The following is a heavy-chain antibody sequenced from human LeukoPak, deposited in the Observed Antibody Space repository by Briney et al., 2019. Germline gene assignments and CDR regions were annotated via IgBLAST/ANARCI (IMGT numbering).Heavy chain of an antibody. D-gene: IGHD7-27*01. Sequence: ASVKVSCKASGYTFTSFDFNWVRQATGQRPEWMGWMSPNSGDTGYAQKFQDRVTMTRNTSISTAYMELSSLRSDDTAVYYCARGPPNWGYDYWGPGTLVTVSS. CDR2: MSPNSGDT. CDR3: ARGPPNWGYDY. J-gene: IGHJ4*02. CDR1: GYTFTSFD. V-gene: IGHV1-8*01.